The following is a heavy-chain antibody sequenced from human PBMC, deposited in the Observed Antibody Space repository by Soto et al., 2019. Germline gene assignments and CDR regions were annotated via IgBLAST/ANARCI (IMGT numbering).Heavy chain of an antibody. V-gene: IGHV1-18*04. D-gene: IGHD3-3*01. Sequence: QVQLVQSGAEVKKPGASVKVSCKASGYTFTSYGISWVRQAPGQGLEWMGWISAYNGNTNYAQKLQGRVTMTTDTATSTAYMELRSLRSDDTAVYYCARDITIFGVVIIFGYWGQGTLVTVSS. CDR3: ARDITIFGVVIIFGY. CDR2: ISAYNGNT. CDR1: GYTFTSYG. J-gene: IGHJ4*02.